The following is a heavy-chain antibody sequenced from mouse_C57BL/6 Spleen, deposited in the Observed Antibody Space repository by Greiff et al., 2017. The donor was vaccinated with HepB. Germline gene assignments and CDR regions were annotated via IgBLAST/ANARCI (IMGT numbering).Heavy chain of an antibody. D-gene: IGHD1-1*01. CDR1: GYTFTSYW. V-gene: IGHV1-59*01. Sequence: VKLQQPGAELVRPGTSVKLSCKASGYTFTSYWMHWVKQRPGQGLEWIGVIDPSDSYTNYNQKFKGKATLTVDTSSSTAYMQLSSLTSEDSAVYYGARDPLITTVVATGMDYWGQGTSVTVSS. CDR3: ARDPLITTVVATGMDY. J-gene: IGHJ4*01. CDR2: IDPSDSYT.